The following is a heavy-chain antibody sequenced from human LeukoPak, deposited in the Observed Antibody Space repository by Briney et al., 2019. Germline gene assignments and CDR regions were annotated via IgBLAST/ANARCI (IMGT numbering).Heavy chain of an antibody. Sequence: GESLKISCKGSGYSFTSYWIGWVRQMPGKGLEWVGIIYPGDSDTRYSPSFQGQVTISADKSISTAYLQWSSLKASDTAMYYCARQVACSGGSCYHSYADYWGQGTLVTVSS. CDR2: IYPGDSDT. CDR3: ARQVACSGGSCYHSYADY. V-gene: IGHV5-51*01. J-gene: IGHJ4*02. CDR1: GYSFTSYW. D-gene: IGHD2-15*01.